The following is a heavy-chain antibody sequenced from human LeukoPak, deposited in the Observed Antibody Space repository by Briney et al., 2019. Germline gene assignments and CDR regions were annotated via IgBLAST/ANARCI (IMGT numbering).Heavy chain of an antibody. Sequence: SVKVSCKASGFTFISSALQWVRQARGQRLEWIGWIVVGSGNTNYAQKFQERVTITRDMSTSTAYMELSSLKSEDTAVYYCAASYYFDSSGPGYWGQGTLVTVSS. V-gene: IGHV1-58*01. CDR1: GFTFISSA. J-gene: IGHJ4*02. D-gene: IGHD3-22*01. CDR2: IVVGSGNT. CDR3: AASYYFDSSGPGY.